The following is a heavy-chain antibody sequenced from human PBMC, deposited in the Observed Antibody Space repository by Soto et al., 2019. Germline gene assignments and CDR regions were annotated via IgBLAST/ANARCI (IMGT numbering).Heavy chain of an antibody. CDR1: GGTFSSYA. D-gene: IGHD2-2*01. Sequence: HVQLVQSGAEVKKPGSSVKVSCKASGGTFSSYAISWVRQAPGPGLEWMGGIIPVFGTANYAQKFQGRVTITADESTSTAYMELSSLRSEDTAVYYCERAAIVVVPAEHYFDYWGQGTLVTVSS. J-gene: IGHJ4*02. CDR2: IIPVFGTA. CDR3: ERAAIVVVPAEHYFDY. V-gene: IGHV1-69*01.